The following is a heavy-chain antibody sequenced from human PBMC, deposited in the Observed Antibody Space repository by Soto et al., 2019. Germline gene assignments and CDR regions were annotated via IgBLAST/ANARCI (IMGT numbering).Heavy chain of an antibody. CDR2: INPNSGGT. CDR3: ARAYDFWSGIYGMDV. V-gene: IGHV1-2*02. CDR1: GYTFTGYY. J-gene: IGHJ6*02. Sequence: ASVMVSCKASGYTFTGYYMHWVRQAPGQGLEWMGWINPNSGGTNYAQKFQGRVTMTRDTSISTAYMELSRLRSDDTAVYYCARAYDFWSGIYGMDVWGQGTTVTVSS. D-gene: IGHD3-3*01.